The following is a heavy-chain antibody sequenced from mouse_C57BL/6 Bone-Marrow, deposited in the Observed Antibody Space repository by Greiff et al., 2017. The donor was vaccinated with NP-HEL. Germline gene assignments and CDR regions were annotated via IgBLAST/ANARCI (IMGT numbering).Heavy chain of an antibody. J-gene: IGHJ4*01. CDR1: GFNIKDDY. V-gene: IGHV14-4*01. CDR2: IDPENGDT. Sequence: VQLQQSGAELVRPGASVKLSCTASGFNIKDDYMHWVKQRPDQGLEWIGWIDPENGDTEYASKFQGKATITADTSSNTAYLQLSSLTSEDTAVYYCTTDCFYAMDYWGQGTSVTVSS. CDR3: TTDCFYAMDY.